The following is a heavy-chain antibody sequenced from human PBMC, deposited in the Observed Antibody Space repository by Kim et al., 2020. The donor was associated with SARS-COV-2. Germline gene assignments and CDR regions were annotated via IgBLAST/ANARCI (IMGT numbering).Heavy chain of an antibody. V-gene: IGHV1-46*01. CDR3: ARDLSRREDIVVVVAATRGISFWFDP. CDR2: INPSGGST. J-gene: IGHJ5*02. CDR1: GYTFTSYY. D-gene: IGHD2-15*01. Sequence: ASVKVSCKASGYTFTSYYMHWVRQAPGQGLEWMGIINPSGGSTSYAQKFKGRVTMTRDTSTSTVYMELSSLRSEDTAVYYCARDLSRREDIVVVVAATRGISFWFDPWGQGTLVTVSS.